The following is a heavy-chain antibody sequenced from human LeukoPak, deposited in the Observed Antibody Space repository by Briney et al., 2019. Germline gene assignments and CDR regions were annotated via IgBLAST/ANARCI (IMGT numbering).Heavy chain of an antibody. CDR3: AKDLSRRDYYYYYMDV. J-gene: IGHJ6*03. CDR1: GFTFSSYG. Sequence: GGSLRLSCAASGFTFSSYGMHWVRQAPGKGLEWVAFIRYDGSNKYYADSVKGRFTISRDNSKNTLYLQMNSLRAEDTAVYYCAKDLSRRDYYYYYMDVWGKGTTVTVSS. V-gene: IGHV3-30*02. CDR2: IRYDGSNK.